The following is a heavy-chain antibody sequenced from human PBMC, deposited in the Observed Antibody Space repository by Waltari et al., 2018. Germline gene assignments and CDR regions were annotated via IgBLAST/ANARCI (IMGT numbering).Heavy chain of an antibody. J-gene: IGHJ1*01. CDR1: GGSSSGYY. CDR3: ARKGTLLLSFQH. CDR2: INHSGST. D-gene: IGHD3-10*01. V-gene: IGHV4-34*01. Sequence: QVQLQQWGAGLLKPSETLSLTCAVYGGSSSGYYWSCLRQPPGKGLEWIGEINHSGSTNYNPSLKSRVTISVDTSKNQFSLKLSSVTAADTAVYYCARKGTLLLSFQHWGQGTLVTVSS.